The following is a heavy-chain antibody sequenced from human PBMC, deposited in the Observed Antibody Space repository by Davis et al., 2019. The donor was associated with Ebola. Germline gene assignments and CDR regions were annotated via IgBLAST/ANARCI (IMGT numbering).Heavy chain of an antibody. CDR3: AKDRIAAAGTYYYYYGMDV. D-gene: IGHD6-13*01. CDR2: ISYDGSNK. Sequence: PGGSLRLSCAASGFTFSSYGMHWVRQAPGKGLEWVAVISYDGSNKYYADSVKGRFTISRDNSKNTLYLQMNSLRAEDTAVYYCAKDRIAAAGTYYYYYGMDVWGQGTTVTVSS. V-gene: IGHV3-30*18. CDR1: GFTFSSYG. J-gene: IGHJ6*02.